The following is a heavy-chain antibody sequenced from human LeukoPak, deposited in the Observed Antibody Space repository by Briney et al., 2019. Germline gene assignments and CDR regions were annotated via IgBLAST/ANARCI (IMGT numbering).Heavy chain of an antibody. CDR1: GYSFTSYW. CDR2: IYPGDSDT. D-gene: IGHD2-2*03. Sequence: GESLKISCKGSGYSFTSYWIGWVRQMPGKGLEWMGIIYPGDSDTRYSPSFQGQVTISADKSISTAFLQWSSLKASDTAMYYCARQYGYCSSTSCHYGAFDIWGQGTMVTVSS. J-gene: IGHJ3*02. CDR3: ARQYGYCSSTSCHYGAFDI. V-gene: IGHV5-51*01.